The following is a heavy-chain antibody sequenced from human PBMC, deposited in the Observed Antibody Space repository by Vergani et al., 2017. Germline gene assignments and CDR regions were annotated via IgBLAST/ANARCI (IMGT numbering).Heavy chain of an antibody. Sequence: VQLVESGGGLVQPGGSLRLSCAASGFTFSSYAMSWVRQAPGKGLEWVSAISGSGGSTYYADSVKGRFTISRDNSKNTLYLQMNSLRAEDTAVYYCAKDGEFLEWLLSTYFDYWGQGTLVTVSS. CDR3: AKDGEFLEWLLSTYFDY. CDR1: GFTFSSYA. D-gene: IGHD3-3*01. V-gene: IGHV3-23*04. CDR2: ISGSGGST. J-gene: IGHJ4*02.